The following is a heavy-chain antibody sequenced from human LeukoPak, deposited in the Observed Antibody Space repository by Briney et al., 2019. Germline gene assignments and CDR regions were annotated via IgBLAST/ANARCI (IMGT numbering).Heavy chain of an antibody. CDR3: ARGAEYYAIWRGYAGYSDY. CDR2: VYHRGST. J-gene: IGHJ4*02. Sequence: SETLSLTCTVSGYSISNGYYWGWIRQPPGKGLEWVGSVYHRGSTYYNPSLRSRVTISLDRSKKKFSLKLTSVTAADTAVYFCARGAEYYAIWRGYAGYSDYWGQGISVTVSS. CDR1: GYSISNGYY. D-gene: IGHD3-3*01. V-gene: IGHV4-38-2*02.